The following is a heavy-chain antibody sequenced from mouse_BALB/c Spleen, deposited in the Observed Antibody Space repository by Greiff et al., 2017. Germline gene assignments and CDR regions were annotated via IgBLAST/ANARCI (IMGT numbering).Heavy chain of an antibody. CDR1: GFTFSSYA. J-gene: IGHJ3*01. V-gene: IGHV5-6-5*01. Sequence: EVKLVESGGGLVKPGGSLKLSCAASGFTFSSYAMSWVRQTPEKRLEWVASISSGGSTYYPDSVKGRFTISRDNARNILYLQMSSLRSEDTAMYYCARDHYGSSSGFAYWGQGTLVTVS. D-gene: IGHD1-1*01. CDR2: ISSGGST. CDR3: ARDHYGSSSGFAY.